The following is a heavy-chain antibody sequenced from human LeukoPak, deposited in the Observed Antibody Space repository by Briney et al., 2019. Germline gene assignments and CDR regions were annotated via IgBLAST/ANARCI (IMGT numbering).Heavy chain of an antibody. CDR2: IYYSGST. CDR3: ARGLDIAAFDY. CDR1: GGSISSSSYY. Sequence: SETLSLTCTVSGGSISSSSYYWGWLRQPPGKGLEWIGSIYYSGSTYYNPSLKSRVTISVDTSKNQFSLKLSSVTAADTAVYYCARGLDIAAFDYWGQGTLVTVSS. D-gene: IGHD5-12*01. J-gene: IGHJ4*02. V-gene: IGHV4-39*07.